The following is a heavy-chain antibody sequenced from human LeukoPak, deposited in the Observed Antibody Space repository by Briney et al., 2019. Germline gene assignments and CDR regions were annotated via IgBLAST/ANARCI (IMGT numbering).Heavy chain of an antibody. J-gene: IGHJ6*02. V-gene: IGHV3-66*01. CDR3: ARDKGITMVRGPDYYGMDV. D-gene: IGHD3-10*01. CDR2: IYSGGST. Sequence: GGSLRLSRAASGFTVSSKYMSWVRQAPGKGLEWVSVIYSGGSTYYADSVKGRFTISRDNSKNTLYLQMNSLRAEDTAVYYCARDKGITMVRGPDYYGMDVWGQGTTVTVSS. CDR1: GFTVSSKY.